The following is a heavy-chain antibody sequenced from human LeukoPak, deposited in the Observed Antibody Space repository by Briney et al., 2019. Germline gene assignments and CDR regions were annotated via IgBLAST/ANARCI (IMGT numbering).Heavy chain of an antibody. CDR1: GYSFTSYW. J-gene: IGHJ5*02. D-gene: IGHD2-15*01. Sequence: GESLKISCKGSGYSFTSYWIGWVRQMPGKGLEWMGIIYPGDSDTRYSPSFQGQVTISADKSISTAYLQWSSLKASDTAMYYCARLGEYCSGGSCYDYWFDPWGQGTLVTVSS. V-gene: IGHV5-51*01. CDR2: IYPGDSDT. CDR3: ARLGEYCSGGSCYDYWFDP.